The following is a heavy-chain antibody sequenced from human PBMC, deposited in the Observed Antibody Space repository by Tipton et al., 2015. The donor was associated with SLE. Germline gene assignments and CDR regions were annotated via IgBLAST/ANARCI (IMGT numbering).Heavy chain of an antibody. CDR3: ARVQEGGYYLYGMDV. CDR1: GDYITSDIYY. V-gene: IGHV4-39*07. D-gene: IGHD3-16*01. J-gene: IGHJ6*02. Sequence: TLSLTCFVSGDYITSDIYYWGWVRQPPGKGLEWIGEINHSGSTNYNPSLKSRVTISVDTSKNQFSLKLSSVTAADTAVYYCARVQEGGYYLYGMDVWGQGTTVTVSS. CDR2: INHSGST.